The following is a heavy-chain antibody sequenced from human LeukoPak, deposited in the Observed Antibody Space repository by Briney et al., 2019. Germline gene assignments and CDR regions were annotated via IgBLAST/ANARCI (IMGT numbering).Heavy chain of an antibody. J-gene: IGHJ4*02. CDR2: MYYTGTT. Sequence: SETLTLTCTVSGGTISGGTYYWGWIRQPPGKGLEGIGTMYYTGTTYYNPSLKSRVTISVDTSKNQFSLKLSSVTAADTAMYFCARGPGPDYFDYWGQGTLVTVSS. CDR3: ARGPGPDYFDY. V-gene: IGHV4-39*07. CDR1: GGTISGGTYY.